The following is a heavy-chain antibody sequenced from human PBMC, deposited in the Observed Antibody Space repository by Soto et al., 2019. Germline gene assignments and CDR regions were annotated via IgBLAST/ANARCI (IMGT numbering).Heavy chain of an antibody. CDR1: GFSLSNARMG. J-gene: IGHJ6*03. V-gene: IGHV2-26*01. CDR2: IFSNDEK. D-gene: IGHD5-18*01. Sequence: QVTLKESGPVLVKPTETLTLTCTVSGFSLSNARMGVSWIRQPPGKALEWLAHIFSNDEKSYSTSLKSRLPISNDPSKSPGVLSMTNMDPVDTATYYCARLGQLLVVPYMDVWGRGTTITVSS. CDR3: ARLGQLLVVPYMDV.